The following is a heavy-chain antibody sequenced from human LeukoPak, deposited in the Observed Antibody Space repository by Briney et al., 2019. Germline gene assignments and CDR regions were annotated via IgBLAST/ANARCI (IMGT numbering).Heavy chain of an antibody. CDR1: GFTFSTYS. CDR2: ITSSNNYI. CDR3: AKDLDSSGYYDY. Sequence: GGSLRLSCAGSGFTFSTYSMNWVRQAPGKGLEWVSSITSSNNYIYYADSMKGRFTISRDNSKNTLYLQMNSLRAEDTAVYYCAKDLDSSGYYDYWGQGTLVTVSS. J-gene: IGHJ4*02. V-gene: IGHV3-21*04. D-gene: IGHD3-22*01.